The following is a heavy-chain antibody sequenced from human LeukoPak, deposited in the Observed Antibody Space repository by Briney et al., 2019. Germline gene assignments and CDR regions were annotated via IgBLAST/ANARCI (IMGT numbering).Heavy chain of an antibody. Sequence: ASVKVSCKASGYTFTGYYMHWVRQAPGQGLEWMGWINPNSGGTNYAQKFQGRVTMTRDTSISTAYMELSRLRSDDWAVYYCARDLGYSYGYGPFDYWGQGTLVTVSP. D-gene: IGHD5-18*01. CDR3: ARDLGYSYGYGPFDY. CDR1: GYTFTGYY. J-gene: IGHJ4*02. CDR2: INPNSGGT. V-gene: IGHV1-2*02.